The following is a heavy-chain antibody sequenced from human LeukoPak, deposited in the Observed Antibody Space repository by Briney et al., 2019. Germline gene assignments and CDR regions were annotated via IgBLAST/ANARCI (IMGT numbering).Heavy chain of an antibody. V-gene: IGHV3-15*01. CDR2: IKSKTDGGTT. D-gene: IGHD3-3*01. Sequence: GGSLRLSCAASGFTFSSYAMSWVRQAPGKGLEWVGRIKSKTDGGTTDYAAPVKGKFTISRDDSKNTLYLQMNSLKTVDTAVYYCTTDPADYDFWSGYYTMSDYWGQGTLVTVSS. CDR3: TTDPADYDFWSGYYTMSDY. J-gene: IGHJ4*02. CDR1: GFTFSSYA.